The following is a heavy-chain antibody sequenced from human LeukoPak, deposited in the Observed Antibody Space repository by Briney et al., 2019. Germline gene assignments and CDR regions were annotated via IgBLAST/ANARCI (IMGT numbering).Heavy chain of an antibody. CDR3: VRDGYSYGSSYYYYMDV. D-gene: IGHD5-18*01. CDR2: ISAYNGNT. CDR1: GYTFPSYG. V-gene: IGHV1-18*01. Sequence: ASVKVSCKASGYTFPSYGISWVRQAPGQGLEWMGWISAYNGNTNYAQKLQGRVTMTTDTSTSTAYMELRSLRSDDTAVYYCVRDGYSYGSSYYYYMDVWGKGTTVTVSS. J-gene: IGHJ6*03.